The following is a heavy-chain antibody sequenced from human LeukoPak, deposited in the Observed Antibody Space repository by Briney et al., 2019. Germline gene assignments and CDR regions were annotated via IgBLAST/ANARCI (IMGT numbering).Heavy chain of an antibody. CDR1: GYTLTELS. D-gene: IGHD3-10*01. J-gene: IGHJ4*02. CDR2: LDPEDGET. V-gene: IGHV1-24*01. Sequence: ASVKVSCKVSGYTLTELSMHWVRQAPGKGLEWMGGLDPEDGETIYAQKFQGRVTMTEDTSTDTAYMELSSLRSEDTAVYYCASRLRYGSGSYSYFDYWVQGTLVTVSS. CDR3: ASRLRYGSGSYSYFDY.